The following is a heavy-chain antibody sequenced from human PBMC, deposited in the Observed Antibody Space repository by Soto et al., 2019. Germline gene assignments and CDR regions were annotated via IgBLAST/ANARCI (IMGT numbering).Heavy chain of an antibody. V-gene: IGHV3-23*01. Sequence: GGSLRLSCAASGFTFSSYAMIWVRQAPGKGLEWVSAISGSGGSTYYADSVKGRFTISRDNSKNTLYLQMNSLRAEDTAVYYCAKLGGYSSRRGWFDPWGQGTLVTVSS. CDR3: AKLGGYSSRRGWFDP. CDR1: GFTFSSYA. CDR2: ISGSGGST. J-gene: IGHJ5*02. D-gene: IGHD6-13*01.